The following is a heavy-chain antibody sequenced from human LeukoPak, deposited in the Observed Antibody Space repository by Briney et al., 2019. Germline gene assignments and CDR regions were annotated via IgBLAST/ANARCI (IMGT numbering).Heavy chain of an antibody. CDR2: IHYTGST. J-gene: IGHJ6*03. CDR1: GGSISSYY. Sequence: SETLSLTCTVSGGSISSYYWTWIRQPPGKGLEWIGYIHYTGSTNYNRSLRSRVTISVDTSENQFSLKLSSVTAADTAVYYCARVEEGYGSGRRENYYYYYMDVWGKGTTVTISS. CDR3: ARVEEGYGSGRRENYYYYYMDV. V-gene: IGHV4-59*01. D-gene: IGHD3-10*01.